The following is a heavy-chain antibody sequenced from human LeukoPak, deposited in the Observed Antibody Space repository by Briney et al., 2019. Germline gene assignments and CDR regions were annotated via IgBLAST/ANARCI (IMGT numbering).Heavy chain of an antibody. CDR3: ARGVRWYPDHYYYYYGMDV. CDR1: GGTFSSYA. CDR2: IIPIFGTA. V-gene: IGHV1-69*13. D-gene: IGHD4-23*01. Sequence: ASVKVSCKASGGTFSSYAISWVRQAPGQGLEWMGGIIPIFGTANYAQKFHGRVTITADESTSTAYMELSSLRSEDTAVYYCARGVRWYPDHYYYYYGMDVWGQGTTVTVSS. J-gene: IGHJ6*02.